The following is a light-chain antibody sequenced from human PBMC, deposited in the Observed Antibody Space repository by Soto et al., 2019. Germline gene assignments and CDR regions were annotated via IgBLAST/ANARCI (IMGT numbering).Light chain of an antibody. V-gene: IGKV3-20*01. J-gene: IGKJ2*01. CDR1: QSVRSNF. CDR2: DAY. Sequence: EIVLTQSPGTLSLSPGDTATLSCRASQSVRSNFLAWYQHKPGQAPRLLIHDAYSRATGIPDRFSGSGSDRDFTLTISRLEPEDFAVYYRQQYAGSPRTFGQGTKVDIK. CDR3: QQYAGSPRT.